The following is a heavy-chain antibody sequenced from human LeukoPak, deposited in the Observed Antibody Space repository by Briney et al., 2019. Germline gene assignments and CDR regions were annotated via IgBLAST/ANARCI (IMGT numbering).Heavy chain of an antibody. CDR2: ITNSGGST. CDR3: AKFRGSLIQEWYFDY. CDR1: GFTFSTYA. J-gene: IGHJ4*02. V-gene: IGHV3-23*01. D-gene: IGHD5-18*01. Sequence: GGSLRLSCAASGFTFSTYAMSWVRQAPGKGLEWVSTITNSGGSTYYADSVKGRFTISRGNSKNTLYLQMNSLRAEDTAVYYCAKFRGSLIQEWYFDYWGQGTLVTVSS.